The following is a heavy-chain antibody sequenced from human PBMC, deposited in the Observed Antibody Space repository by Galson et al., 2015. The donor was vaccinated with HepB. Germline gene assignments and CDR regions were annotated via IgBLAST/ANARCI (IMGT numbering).Heavy chain of an antibody. J-gene: IGHJ6*03. CDR3: ARVSMVRGVQYHYYMDV. CDR1: GYTFTSYG. Sequence: SVKVSCKASGYTFTSYGINWVRQAPGQGLEWMGWISAYNGNTNYAQKLQGRVTMTTDTSTSTAYMELRSLRSDDTAVYYCARVSMVRGVQYHYYMDVWGKGTTVTVSS. CDR2: ISAYNGNT. V-gene: IGHV1-18*01. D-gene: IGHD3-10*01.